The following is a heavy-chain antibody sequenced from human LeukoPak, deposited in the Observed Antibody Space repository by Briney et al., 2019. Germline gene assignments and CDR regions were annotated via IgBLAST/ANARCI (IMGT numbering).Heavy chain of an antibody. CDR2: ISSSGSTI. J-gene: IGHJ4*02. Sequence: KPGGSLRLSCAASGFTFSDYYMSWIRQAPGKGLEWVSYISSSGSTIYYADSVKGRFTISRDNAKNSLYLQMNSLRAEDTAVYYCAREGHNYVFKVVSPPIVDYWGQGTLVTVSS. CDR3: AREGHNYVFKVVSPPIVDY. CDR1: GFTFSDYY. D-gene: IGHD4-11*01. V-gene: IGHV3-11*04.